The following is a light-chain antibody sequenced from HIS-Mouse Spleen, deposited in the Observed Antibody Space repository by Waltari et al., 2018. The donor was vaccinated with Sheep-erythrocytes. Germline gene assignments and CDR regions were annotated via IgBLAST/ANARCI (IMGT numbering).Light chain of an antibody. CDR2: EGS. J-gene: IGLJ3*02. Sequence: QSALTQPASVSGSPGQSITISCTGTSSDVGRYKLVSCYQPHPGKAPNLMIYEGSKRPSGVSNRFSGSKSGNTASLTISGLQAEDEADYYCCSYAGSSTPWVFGGGTKLTVL. V-gene: IGLV2-23*01. CDR3: CSYAGSSTPWV. CDR1: SSDVGRYKL.